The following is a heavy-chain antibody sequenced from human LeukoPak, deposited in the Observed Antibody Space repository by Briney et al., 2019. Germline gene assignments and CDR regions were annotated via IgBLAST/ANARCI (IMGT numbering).Heavy chain of an antibody. Sequence: GGSLRLSCAASGFTFSSYGMVWVRQAPGKGLEYVSGITSNGGTTYYGNSVKGRFTISRDNSKDTLYLQMNSLRAEDTAVYYCATTPTPINSSSPYFDYWGQGTLVTVSS. CDR2: ITSNGGTT. D-gene: IGHD6-6*01. V-gene: IGHV3-64*01. CDR1: GFTFSSYG. CDR3: ATTPTPINSSSPYFDY. J-gene: IGHJ4*02.